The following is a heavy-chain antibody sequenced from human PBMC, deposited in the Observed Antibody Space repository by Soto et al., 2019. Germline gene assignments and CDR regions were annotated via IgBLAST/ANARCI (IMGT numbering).Heavy chain of an antibody. V-gene: IGHV3-30*18. CDR1: GFTFSSYG. CDR2: ISYDGSNK. CDR3: ANLYGFDAFDI. J-gene: IGHJ3*02. Sequence: GGSLRLSCAASGFTFSSYGMHWVRQAPGKGLEWVAVISYDGSNKYYADSVKGRFTISRDNSKNTLYLQMNSLRAEDTAVYYCANLYGFDAFDIWGQRKMVTVS. D-gene: IGHD4-17*01.